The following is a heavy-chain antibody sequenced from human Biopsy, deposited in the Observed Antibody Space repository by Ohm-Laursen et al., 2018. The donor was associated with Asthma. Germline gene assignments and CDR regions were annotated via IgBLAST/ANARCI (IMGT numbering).Heavy chain of an antibody. CDR3: ARTYYDFLTGQVNDAFAL. CDR1: GYTFISNA. D-gene: IGHD3-9*01. Sequence: DSAKVSCKDSGYTFISNAIHWVRQAPGQRLEWMGWINAGNGNTKYSQKFQGRVTITRDTSATIAYMELSSLRCEDTAVYYCARTYYDFLTGQVNDAFALWGQGTMVTVSS. V-gene: IGHV1-3*01. J-gene: IGHJ3*01. CDR2: INAGNGNT.